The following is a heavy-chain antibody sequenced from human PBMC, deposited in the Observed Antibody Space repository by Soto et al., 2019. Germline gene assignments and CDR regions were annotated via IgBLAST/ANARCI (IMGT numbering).Heavy chain of an antibody. CDR2: INHSGST. V-gene: IGHV4-34*01. CDR1: GGSFSGYY. Sequence: SETLSLTCAVYGGSFSGYYWSWIRHPPGKGLEWIGEINHSGSTNYNPSLKSRATISVDTSKNQFSLKLSSVTAADTAVYYCARTSVFGRLPFDYWGQGTLVTVSS. J-gene: IGHJ4*02. D-gene: IGHD3-16*01. CDR3: ARTSVFGRLPFDY.